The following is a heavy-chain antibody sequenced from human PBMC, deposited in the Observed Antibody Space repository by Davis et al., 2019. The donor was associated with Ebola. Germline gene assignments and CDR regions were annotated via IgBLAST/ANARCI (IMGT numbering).Heavy chain of an antibody. V-gene: IGHV3-7*01. CDR3: TKTIVATAGDF. CDR2: IKQDGSET. Sequence: GESLKISCAASGITFNNYAMTWVRQAPGKGLEWVANIKQDGSETYYVDSLKGRFTISRDNAKNSLYLHMNSLRVEDTAVYYCTKTIVATAGDFWGQGTLVTVSS. D-gene: IGHD6-13*01. CDR1: GITFNNYA. J-gene: IGHJ4*02.